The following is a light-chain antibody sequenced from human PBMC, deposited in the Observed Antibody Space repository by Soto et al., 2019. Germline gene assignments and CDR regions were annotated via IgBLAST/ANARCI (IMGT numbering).Light chain of an antibody. CDR3: QHRSNWPLT. V-gene: IGKV3-11*01. CDR2: DAS. Sequence: EIVLTQSPATLSLSPGERATLSCRASQSVSSNLAWYQQKPGQAPRLPIYDASNRATGIPARFSGSGSGTDFTLTISSLEPEDFAVYYCQHRSNWPLTFGGGTKVEIK. J-gene: IGKJ4*01. CDR1: QSVSSN.